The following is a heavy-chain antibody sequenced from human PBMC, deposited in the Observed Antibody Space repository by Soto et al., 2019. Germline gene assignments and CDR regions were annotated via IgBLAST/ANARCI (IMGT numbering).Heavy chain of an antibody. Sequence: GGSLRLSCAASGFTFDDYAMHWVRQAPGKGLEWVSLISGDGGSTYYADSVKGRFTISRDNSKNSLYLRMNSLRTEDTALYYCAKAYCSSTSCYPGWFDPWGQGTLVTVSS. J-gene: IGHJ5*02. CDR1: GFTFDDYA. D-gene: IGHD2-2*01. CDR2: ISGDGGST. V-gene: IGHV3-43*02. CDR3: AKAYCSSTSCYPGWFDP.